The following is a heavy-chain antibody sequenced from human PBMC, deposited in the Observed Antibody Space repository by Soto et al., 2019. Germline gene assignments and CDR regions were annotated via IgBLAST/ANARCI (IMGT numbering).Heavy chain of an antibody. CDR3: ASQAGLLTFDAFDI. V-gene: IGHV3-66*04. D-gene: IGHD3-16*01. CDR1: GFTVSSNY. CDR2: IYSGGST. Sequence: EVQLVESGGGLVQPGGSLRLSCAASGFTVSSNYMSWVRQAPGKGLEWVSVIYSGGSTYYADSVKGRFTISRDNSKNTAYHQMNSLRDEDTSVYYCASQAGLLTFDAFDIWGQGKMVTVSS. J-gene: IGHJ3*02.